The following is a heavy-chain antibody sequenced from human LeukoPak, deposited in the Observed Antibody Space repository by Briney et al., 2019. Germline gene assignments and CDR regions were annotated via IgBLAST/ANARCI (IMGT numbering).Heavy chain of an antibody. CDR2: IYYSGST. CDR3: ARTYYYDSSGYYYPNWFDP. CDR1: GYSISSSYY. V-gene: IGHV4-61*01. Sequence: SETLSLTCAVSGYSISSSYYWSWIRQPPGKGLEWIGYIYYSGSTNYNPSLKSRVTISVDTSKNQFSLKLSSVTAADTAVYYCARTYYYDSSGYYYPNWFDPWGQGTLVTVSS. J-gene: IGHJ5*02. D-gene: IGHD3-22*01.